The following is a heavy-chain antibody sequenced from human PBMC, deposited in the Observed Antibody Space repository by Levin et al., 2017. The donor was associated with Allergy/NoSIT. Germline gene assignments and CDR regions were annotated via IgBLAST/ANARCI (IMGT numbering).Heavy chain of an antibody. CDR2: ISSSGSTI. CDR1: GFTFSDYY. V-gene: IGHV3-11*01. Sequence: GGSLRLSCAASGFTFSDYYMSWIRQAPGKGLEWVSYISSSGSTIYYADSVKGRFTISRDNAKNSLYLQMNSLRAEDTAVYYCARDQDTMTQDAFDIWGQGTMVTVSS. CDR3: ARDQDTMTQDAFDI. J-gene: IGHJ3*02. D-gene: IGHD3-22*01.